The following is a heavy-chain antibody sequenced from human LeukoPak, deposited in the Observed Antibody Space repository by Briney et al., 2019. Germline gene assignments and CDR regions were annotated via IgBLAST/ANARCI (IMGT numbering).Heavy chain of an antibody. D-gene: IGHD3-16*01. CDR1: NYPITSDYY. Sequence: SETLSLTCAVSNYPITSDYYWVWIRQPPGQWLEWIGQIFHSGIAHYNPSLKSRVTMSVDTSRSQFSVNLNSVTAADTAVYYCGRAGFGTAYNRFYYYMDVWGKGTTVTVSS. CDR2: IFHSGIA. V-gene: IGHV4-38-2*01. J-gene: IGHJ6*03. CDR3: GRAGFGTAYNRFYYYMDV.